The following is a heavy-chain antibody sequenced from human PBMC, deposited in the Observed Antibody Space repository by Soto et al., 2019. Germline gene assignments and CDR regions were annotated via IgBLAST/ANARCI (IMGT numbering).Heavy chain of an antibody. Sequence: GESLKISCAASGFTFSNAWMSWVRQAPGKGLEWVGRIKSKTDGGTTDYAAPVKGRFTISRDDSKNTLYLQMNSLKTEDTAVYYCTTDIVMAKNDSYYYYMDVWGKGTTVTVSS. V-gene: IGHV3-15*01. CDR3: TTDIVMAKNDSYYYYMDV. D-gene: IGHD1-26*01. CDR2: IKSKTDGGTT. J-gene: IGHJ6*03. CDR1: GFTFSNAW.